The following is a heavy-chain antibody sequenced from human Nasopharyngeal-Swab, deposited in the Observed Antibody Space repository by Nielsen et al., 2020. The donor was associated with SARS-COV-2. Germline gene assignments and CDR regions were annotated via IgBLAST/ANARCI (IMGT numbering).Heavy chain of an antibody. CDR2: ISGSGGST. V-gene: IGHV3-23*01. CDR3: ARDDRYDFWSGYINWFDP. J-gene: IGHJ5*02. D-gene: IGHD3-3*01. Sequence: GGSLRLSCAASGFTFSSYAMSWVRQAPGKGLEWVSAISGSGGSTYYADSVKGRFTISRDNSKNTLYLQMNSLRAEDTAVYYCARDDRYDFWSGYINWFDPWGQGTLVTVSS. CDR1: GFTFSSYA.